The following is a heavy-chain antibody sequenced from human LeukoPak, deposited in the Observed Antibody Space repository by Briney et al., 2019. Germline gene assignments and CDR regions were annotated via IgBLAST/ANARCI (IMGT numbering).Heavy chain of an antibody. CDR3: ARTKGHLDL. Sequence: SQTLSLTCAISGDSVSSNSAAWNWIRQFPSRGLEWLGRTYYRSRWYKEYAQSVKSRITIDPDTSKNQFSLQLNSVTPEDAAVYYCARTKGHLDLWGRGTLVTVSS. CDR2: TYYRSRWYK. D-gene: IGHD2-8*01. J-gene: IGHJ2*01. CDR1: GDSVSSNSAA. V-gene: IGHV6-1*01.